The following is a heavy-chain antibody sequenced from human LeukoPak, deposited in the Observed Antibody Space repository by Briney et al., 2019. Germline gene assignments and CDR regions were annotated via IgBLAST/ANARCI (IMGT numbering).Heavy chain of an antibody. Sequence: GASVKVSCKASGYTFTNYAMNWVRQAPGQGLEWMGWINTNTGNPAYAQAFTGRFVFSLDTSVSTAYLQISSLKAEDTAVYYCARGVMVTGCDYWGQGTLVTVSS. CDR1: GYTFTNYA. J-gene: IGHJ4*02. CDR2: INTNTGNP. V-gene: IGHV7-4-1*02. CDR3: ARGVMVTGCDY. D-gene: IGHD5-18*01.